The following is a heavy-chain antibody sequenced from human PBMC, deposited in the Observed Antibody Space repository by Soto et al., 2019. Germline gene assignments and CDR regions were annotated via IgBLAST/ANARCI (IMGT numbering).Heavy chain of an antibody. CDR1: GFTFSTYT. Sequence: GGSLRLSCVFSGFTFSTYTMNWVRQAPGKGLEWVSSINGRSNYVYYADSVKGRFTISRDNAKNSLYLQMNRLRAEDTAIYYCAREDGVVGSSSAFDHWGLGTLVTVSS. CDR3: AREDGVVGSSSAFDH. D-gene: IGHD1-26*01. CDR2: INGRSNYV. V-gene: IGHV3-21*01. J-gene: IGHJ4*02.